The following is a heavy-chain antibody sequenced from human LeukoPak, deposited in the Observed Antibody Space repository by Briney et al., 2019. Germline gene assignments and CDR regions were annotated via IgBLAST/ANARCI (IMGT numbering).Heavy chain of an antibody. J-gene: IGHJ4*02. CDR1: GGSISSGSYY. V-gene: IGHV4-61*02. CDR3: RAMVRGVEFDY. CDR2: IYTSGST. Sequence: SETLSLTCTVSGGSISSGSYYWSWIRQPAGKGLEWIGRIYTSGSTNYNPSLKSRVTISVDTSKNQFSLKLSSVTAADTAVYYCRAMVRGVEFDYWGQGTLVTVSS. D-gene: IGHD3-10*01.